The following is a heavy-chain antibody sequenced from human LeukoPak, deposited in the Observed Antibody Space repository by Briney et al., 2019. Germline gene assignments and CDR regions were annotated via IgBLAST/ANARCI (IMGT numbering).Heavy chain of an antibody. CDR1: GGTFSSYA. CDR2: IIPIFGTA. CDR3: ARARHCSSTSCHSLYFDY. V-gene: IGHV1-69*05. D-gene: IGHD2-2*01. J-gene: IGHJ4*02. Sequence: SVKVSCKASGGTFSSYAISWVRQAPGQGLEWMGGIIPIFGTANYAQKFQGRVTITTDESTSTAYMELSSLRSEDTAVYYCARARHCSSTSCHSLYFDYWGQGTLVTVSS.